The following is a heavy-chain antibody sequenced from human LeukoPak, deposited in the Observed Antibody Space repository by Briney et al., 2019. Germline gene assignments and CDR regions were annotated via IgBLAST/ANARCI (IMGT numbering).Heavy chain of an antibody. V-gene: IGHV3-23*01. D-gene: IGHD6-13*01. CDR2: ISGSGDGT. J-gene: IGHJ4*02. CDR3: ATTREYSSSWYRYDY. Sequence: GGSLRLSCVASGFTFSSYALSWVRQAPGKGLEWVAAISGSGDGTYYADSVKGRFTISRDNSKNTLYLQMNSLRAEDTAVYYCATTREYSSSWYRYDYWGQGTLVTVSS. CDR1: GFTFSSYA.